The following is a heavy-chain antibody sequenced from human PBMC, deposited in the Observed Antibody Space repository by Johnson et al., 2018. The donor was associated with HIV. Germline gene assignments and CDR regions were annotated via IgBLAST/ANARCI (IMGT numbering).Heavy chain of an antibody. Sequence: VQLVESGGGVVRPGGSLRLSCAASGFTFSSYAMSWVRQAPGKGLEWVSAISGSGVGISYADSVKGRFTLSRAHSKNTLYLQLNSLRAEDTAVYYCAKDGSTYYDSSGYLGEDAFEIWGQGTMVTVSS. J-gene: IGHJ3*02. CDR2: ISGSGVGI. V-gene: IGHV3-23*04. D-gene: IGHD3-22*01. CDR1: GFTFSSYA. CDR3: AKDGSTYYDSSGYLGEDAFEI.